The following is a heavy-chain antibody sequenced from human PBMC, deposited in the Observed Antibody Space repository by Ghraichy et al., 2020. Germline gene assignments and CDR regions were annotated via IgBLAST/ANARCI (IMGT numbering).Heavy chain of an antibody. J-gene: IGHJ3*01. Sequence: LSLTCAASGFIFGNYGMSWVRQAPGKGLESVSVISASGAHTYYADSVKGRFTISRDNSKRMLYVQMNSLTAEDTALYYCAKSGWDNWNPGAAFDLWGQVTTVIVSS. CDR1: GFIFGNYG. V-gene: IGHV3-23*01. CDR2: ISASGAHT. D-gene: IGHD1-20*01. CDR3: AKSGWDNWNPGAAFDL.